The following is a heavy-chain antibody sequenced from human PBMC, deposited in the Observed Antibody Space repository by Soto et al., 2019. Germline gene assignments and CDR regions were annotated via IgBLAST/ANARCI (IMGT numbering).Heavy chain of an antibody. Sequence: QVQLVQSGAEVKKPGSSVKVSCKASGGTFSSYAINWVRQAPGQGLEWMGGIIPIFGTANYAQKFQGRVTITADESTSTAYMELSSLRSDDTAVYYCARDRGPSSGYYPYWFDPWGQGTLVSVSS. V-gene: IGHV1-69*12. J-gene: IGHJ5*02. D-gene: IGHD3-22*01. CDR1: GGTFSSYA. CDR2: IIPIFGTA. CDR3: ARDRGPSSGYYPYWFDP.